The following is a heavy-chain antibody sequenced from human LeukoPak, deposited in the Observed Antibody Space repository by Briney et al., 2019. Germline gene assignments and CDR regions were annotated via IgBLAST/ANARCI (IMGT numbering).Heavy chain of an antibody. D-gene: IGHD5-18*01. J-gene: IGHJ4*02. Sequence: GGSLRLSCAASGFTFSSYAMHWVRQAPGKGLEWVAVISYDGSNKYYADSVKGRFTISRDNSKNTLYLQMNSLRAEDTAVYYCARVAYSYGYYDYWGQGTLVTVSS. V-gene: IGHV3-30-3*01. CDR1: GFTFSSYA. CDR2: ISYDGSNK. CDR3: ARVAYSYGYYDY.